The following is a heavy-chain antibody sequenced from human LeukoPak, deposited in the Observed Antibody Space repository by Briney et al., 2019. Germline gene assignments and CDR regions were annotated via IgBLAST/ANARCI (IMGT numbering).Heavy chain of an antibody. J-gene: IGHJ4*02. CDR1: GGSFSGYY. CDR2: INHSGST. Sequence: SGTLSLTCAVYGGSFSGYYWSWIRQPPGKGLEWIGEINHSGSTNYNPSLKSRVTISVDTSKNQFSLKLSSVTAADTAVYYCARGFSYYGSGSYYPYFDYWGQGTLVTVSS. CDR3: ARGFSYYGSGSYYPYFDY. D-gene: IGHD3-10*01. V-gene: IGHV4-34*01.